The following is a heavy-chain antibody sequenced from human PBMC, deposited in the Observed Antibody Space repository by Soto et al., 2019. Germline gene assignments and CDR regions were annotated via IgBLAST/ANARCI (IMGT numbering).Heavy chain of an antibody. CDR1: GGSISSGDYY. CDR3: ARAWTLNWFDP. D-gene: IGHD5-12*01. J-gene: IGHJ5*02. Sequence: SETVSLTCTVSGGSISSGDYYWSWIRQPPGKGLEWIGYIYYSGSTYYNPSLKSRVTISVDTSKNQFSLKLSSVTAADTAVYYCARAWTLNWFDPWGQGTLVTVSS. CDR2: IYYSGST. V-gene: IGHV4-30-4*01.